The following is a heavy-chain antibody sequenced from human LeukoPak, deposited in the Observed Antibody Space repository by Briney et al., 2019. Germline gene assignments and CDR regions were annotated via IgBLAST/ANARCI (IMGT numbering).Heavy chain of an antibody. J-gene: IGHJ4*02. V-gene: IGHV3-7*01. Sequence: GGSLRLSCTASGFAFSDYWMTWARQTPGKGLEWVANIKQDGSEKYYVDSVKGRFTISRDNAKNSLYLQMNSLRAEDTAVYYCARETYDILTGYYSPLDYWGQGTLVTVSS. CDR1: GFAFSDYW. CDR2: IKQDGSEK. D-gene: IGHD3-9*01. CDR3: ARETYDILTGYYSPLDY.